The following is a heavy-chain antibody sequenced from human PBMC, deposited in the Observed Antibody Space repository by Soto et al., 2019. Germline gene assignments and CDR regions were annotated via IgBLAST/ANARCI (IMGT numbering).Heavy chain of an antibody. CDR1: GFTFSSYA. Sequence: GGSLRLSCAASGFTFSSYAMSWVRQAPGKGLGWVSAISGSGGSTYYADSVKGRFTISRDNSKNSLYLQMNSLRAEDTAVYYCARDLSWGSNWYYYMDVWGKGTTVTVSS. CDR2: ISGSGGST. V-gene: IGHV3-23*01. D-gene: IGHD7-27*01. J-gene: IGHJ6*03. CDR3: ARDLSWGSNWYYYMDV.